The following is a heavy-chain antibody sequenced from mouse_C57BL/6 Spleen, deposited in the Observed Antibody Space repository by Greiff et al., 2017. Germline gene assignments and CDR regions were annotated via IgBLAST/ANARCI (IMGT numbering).Heavy chain of an antibody. D-gene: IGHD2-13*01. CDR3: GRNGDYGGGMGD. V-gene: IGHV2-6*02. CDR1: GFSLTSYG. J-gene: IGHJ4*01. CDR2: IWSGGST. Sequence: VKLMESGPGLVAPSQSLSITCTVSGFSLTSYGVHWVRQPPGKGLEWLVVIWSGGSTTYNSAIKSRLSISKDNSKSQVFLKMNSLQTDDTAMYYCGRNGDYGGGMGDWGQGTSVTVSS.